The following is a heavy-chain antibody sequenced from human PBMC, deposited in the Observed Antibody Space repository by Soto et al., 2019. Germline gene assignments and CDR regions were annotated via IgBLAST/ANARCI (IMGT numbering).Heavy chain of an antibody. J-gene: IGHJ6*02. V-gene: IGHV1-3*01. D-gene: IGHD6-13*01. CDR1: GYTFTGYA. Sequence: ASVKVSCKASGYTFTGYAMHWVRQAPGQRLEWMGWINAGNGNTKYSQKFQGRVTITRDTSASTAYMELSSLRSEDTAVYYCARDSGSSWYYYYYGMDVWGQGTTVTVSS. CDR3: ARDSGSSWYYYYYGMDV. CDR2: INAGNGNT.